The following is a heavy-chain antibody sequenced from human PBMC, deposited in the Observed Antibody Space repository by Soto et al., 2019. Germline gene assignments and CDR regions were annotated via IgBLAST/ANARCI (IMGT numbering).Heavy chain of an antibody. Sequence: QVHLMESGGGLVKPGGSLRLSCAGSGFTFSDYYITWIRRAPGKGLEWVSYINTLSSAIYYADSVKGRFTISRDNAKNSVYLQMNSLRAEDTAVYYCARRLQWQLRPLDSWGRGTLVNVSS. CDR1: GFTFSDYY. CDR2: INTLSSAI. V-gene: IGHV3-11*01. D-gene: IGHD6-19*01. J-gene: IGHJ4*02. CDR3: ARRLQWQLRPLDS.